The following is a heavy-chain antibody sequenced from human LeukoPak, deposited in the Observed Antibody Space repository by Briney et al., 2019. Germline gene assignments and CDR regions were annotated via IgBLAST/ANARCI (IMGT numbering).Heavy chain of an antibody. CDR3: AKGMSTSHYRMDV. Sequence: GGSLRLSCAASGFIFTKAWMTWVRQAPGKGLEWVGRIKSKTDGGTADYAAPVTGRFIISRDDSKSTLYLQMNSLRAEDTAIYYCAKGMSTSHYRMDVWGQGTTVTVSS. D-gene: IGHD5/OR15-5a*01. CDR2: IKSKTDGGTA. V-gene: IGHV3-15*01. J-gene: IGHJ6*02. CDR1: GFIFTKAW.